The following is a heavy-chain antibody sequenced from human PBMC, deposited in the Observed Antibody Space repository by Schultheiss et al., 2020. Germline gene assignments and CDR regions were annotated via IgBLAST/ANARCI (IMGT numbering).Heavy chain of an antibody. CDR1: GFTFSSYA. Sequence: GGSLRLSCAASGFTFSSYAMHWVRQAPGKGLEWVAFTDYDESINYYVDSMKGRFTISCDNAKNTVYLQMNSLRAEDTAVYCCVASTPVIDHWGQGTLVTVSS. D-gene: IGHD2-15*01. CDR2: TDYDESIN. V-gene: IGHV3-30*02. CDR3: VASTPVIDH. J-gene: IGHJ4*02.